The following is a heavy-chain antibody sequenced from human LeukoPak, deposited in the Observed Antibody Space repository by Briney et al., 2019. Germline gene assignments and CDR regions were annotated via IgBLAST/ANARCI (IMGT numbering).Heavy chain of an antibody. D-gene: IGHD2-15*01. V-gene: IGHV3-21*01. CDR1: GFTFSSYS. CDR3: ARDACSGGSCYLWASDI. Sequence: GGSLRLSCAASGFTFSSYSMNWVRQAPGKGLEWVSSISASSTYIYYADSVKGRFTISRDNAKNSLYLQMNSLRAEDTAVYYCARDACSGGSCYLWASDIWGQGTMVTVSS. CDR2: ISASSTYI. J-gene: IGHJ3*02.